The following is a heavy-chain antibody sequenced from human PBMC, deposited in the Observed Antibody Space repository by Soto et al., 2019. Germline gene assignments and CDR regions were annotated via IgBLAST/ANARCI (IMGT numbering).Heavy chain of an antibody. CDR3: ARGGSGPDYYYMDV. Sequence: ASVKVSCKASGYTLTSYGISWVRQAPGQGLEWMGWISGYNGNTNYAQKLQGRVTVTTDTSASTAYMELRSLRSDDTAIYYCARGGSGPDYYYMDVWGKGTTVTVSS. D-gene: IGHD3-10*01. J-gene: IGHJ6*03. CDR1: GYTLTSYG. V-gene: IGHV1-18*01. CDR2: ISGYNGNT.